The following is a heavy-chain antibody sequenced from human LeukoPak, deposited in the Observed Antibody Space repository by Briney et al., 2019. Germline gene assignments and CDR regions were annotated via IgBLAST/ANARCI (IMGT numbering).Heavy chain of an antibody. V-gene: IGHV4-34*01. CDR1: GGSSSGYY. D-gene: IGHD3-3*01. CDR2: INHSGST. J-gene: IGHJ6*03. Sequence: PSETLSLTCAVYGGSSSGYYWSWIRQPPGKGLVWIGEINHSGSTNYNPSLKSRVTISVDTSKNQFSLKLSSVTAADTAVYYREITAFGVATPYYYDRDVWGKGTTVTVSS. CDR3: EITAFGVATPYYYDRDV.